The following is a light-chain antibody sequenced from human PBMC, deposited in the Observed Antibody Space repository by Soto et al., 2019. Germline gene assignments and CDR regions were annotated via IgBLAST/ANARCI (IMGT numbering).Light chain of an antibody. CDR1: SSDVGGYNY. J-gene: IGLJ1*01. V-gene: IGLV2-11*01. CDR2: YVS. CDR3: CSYAGSYTLYV. Sequence: QSALTQPRSVSGSPGQSVTISCTGTSSDVGGYNYVSWYQQHPGKAPKLMIYYVSKRPSGVPDRFSGSKSGNTASLTISGLQAEDEADYYCCSYAGSYTLYVFGTGTKLTVL.